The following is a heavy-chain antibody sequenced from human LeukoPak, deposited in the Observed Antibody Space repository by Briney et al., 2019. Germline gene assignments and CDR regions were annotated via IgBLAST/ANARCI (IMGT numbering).Heavy chain of an antibody. J-gene: IGHJ6*03. CDR1: GYTFTSYD. D-gene: IGHD6-19*01. Sequence: ASVTVSCKASGYTFTSYDINWVRQATGQGLEWMAWMNPNSGNTGYAQKFQGRVTMTRNTSISTAYMELSNLRSEDTAVYYCARGSGWPYYYYMDVWGKGTTVTVSS. CDR3: ARGSGWPYYYYMDV. CDR2: MNPNSGNT. V-gene: IGHV1-8*01.